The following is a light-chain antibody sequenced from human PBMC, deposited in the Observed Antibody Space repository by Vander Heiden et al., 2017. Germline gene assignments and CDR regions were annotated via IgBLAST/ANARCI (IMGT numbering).Light chain of an antibody. V-gene: IGKV3-11*01. J-gene: IGKJ4*01. CDR3: QQRSNWLT. Sequence: EIVLTQSPSPLSLSPGDRATLSCRASQSVSSYLAWYQQKPGQAPRLLIYDASNRATGIPARFSGSGSGTDFTLTISSLEPEDFAVYYYQQRSNWLTFGGGTKVEIK. CDR2: DAS. CDR1: QSVSSY.